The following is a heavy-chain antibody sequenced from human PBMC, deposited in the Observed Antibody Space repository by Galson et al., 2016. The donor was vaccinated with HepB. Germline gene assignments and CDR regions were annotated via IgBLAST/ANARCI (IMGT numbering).Heavy chain of an antibody. CDR1: GGSFSDYY. CDR3: ARGDNPDYGDYASAYYYMDV. J-gene: IGHJ6*03. D-gene: IGHD4-17*01. V-gene: IGHV4-34*01. Sequence: LSLTCAVCGGSFSDYYWGWIRQSPGKGLEWIGEINHIGSTTYNPSLKSRVTISIDTSKNHFSLKLNSVTAADTAVYYCARGDNPDYGDYASAYYYMDVWGKGTTVTVSS. CDR2: INHIGST.